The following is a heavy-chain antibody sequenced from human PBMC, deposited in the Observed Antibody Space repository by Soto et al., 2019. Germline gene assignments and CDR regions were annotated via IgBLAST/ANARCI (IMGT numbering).Heavy chain of an antibody. Sequence: QVQVVQSGAEVKKPGSSVKISCKASGRIFSSFPTSWVRQVPGQGLEWMGGVISASGSVTYAPKFQGRVTMTAVNSAGIGYMELTSLTSEDTAIYYCARVGSRDAYNYVLDQWGPGTMVNGSS. CDR1: GRIFSSFP. CDR3: ARVGSRDAYNYVLDQ. J-gene: IGHJ1*01. D-gene: IGHD5-18*01. CDR2: VISASGSV. V-gene: IGHV1-69*06.